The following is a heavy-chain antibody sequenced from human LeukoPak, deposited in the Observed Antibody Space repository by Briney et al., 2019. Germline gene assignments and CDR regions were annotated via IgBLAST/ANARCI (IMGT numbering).Heavy chain of an antibody. CDR3: AREGRWPRAFDI. D-gene: IGHD5-12*01. J-gene: IGHJ3*02. V-gene: IGHV3-30-3*01. CDR1: GFTSSSYA. CDR2: ISYDGSNK. Sequence: PGRSLRLSCAASGFTSSSYAMHWVRQAPGKGLEWVAVISYDGSNKYYADSAKGRFTISRDNSKNTLYLQMNSLRAEDTAVYYCAREGRWPRAFDIWGQGTMVTVSS.